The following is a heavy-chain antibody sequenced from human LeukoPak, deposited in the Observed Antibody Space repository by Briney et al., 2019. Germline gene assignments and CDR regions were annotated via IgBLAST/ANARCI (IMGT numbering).Heavy chain of an antibody. Sequence: SVKVSCEASGGTFSSYAISWVRQAPGQGLEWMGRIIPIFGTANYAQKFQGRVTITTDESTSTAYMELSSLRSEDTAVYYCAGDSSGYEDYWGQGTLVTVSS. V-gene: IGHV1-69*05. CDR3: AGDSSGYEDY. CDR2: IIPIFGTA. D-gene: IGHD3-22*01. J-gene: IGHJ4*02. CDR1: GGTFSSYA.